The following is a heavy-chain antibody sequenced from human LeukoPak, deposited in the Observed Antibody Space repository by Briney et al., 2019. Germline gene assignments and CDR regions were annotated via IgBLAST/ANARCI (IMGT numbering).Heavy chain of an antibody. CDR1: GFTFSSYW. CDR2: IKQDGSEK. CDR3: ARPTFQGYSYGFNY. J-gene: IGHJ4*02. D-gene: IGHD5-18*01. V-gene: IGHV3-7*05. Sequence: TGGSLILSCAASGFTFSSYWMSWVRQAPGKGLEWVANIKQDGSEKYYVDSVKGRFTISRDNAKNSLYLQMNSLRAEDTAVYYCARPTFQGYSYGFNYWGQGTLVTVSS.